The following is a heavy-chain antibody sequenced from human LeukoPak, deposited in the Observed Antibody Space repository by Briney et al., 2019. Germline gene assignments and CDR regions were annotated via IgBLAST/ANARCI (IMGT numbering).Heavy chain of an antibody. D-gene: IGHD3-3*01. J-gene: IGHJ4*02. CDR3: ARESGDYDFWSGYYRGAFDY. CDR1: GGSFSGYY. CDR2: INHSGST. Sequence: SETLSLTCAVYGGSFSGYYWSWIRQPPGKGLEWIGEINHSGSTNYNPSLKSRVTISVDTSKNQFSLKLSSVTAADTVVYYCARESGDYDFWSGYYRGAFDYWGQGTLVTVSS. V-gene: IGHV4-34*01.